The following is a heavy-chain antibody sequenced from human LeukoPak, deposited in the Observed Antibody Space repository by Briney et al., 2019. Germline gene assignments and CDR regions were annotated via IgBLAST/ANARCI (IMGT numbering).Heavy chain of an antibody. Sequence: GESLKISCKGSGYTFSRYWIGWVRQMPGKGLEWMGLIYPGDSDTRYSPSFQGQVTISADKSISNAYLQWSSLKASDSATYYCANLPPYGLDVWGQGTTVMVSS. J-gene: IGHJ6*02. V-gene: IGHV5-51*01. CDR1: GYTFSRYW. CDR2: IYPGDSDT. CDR3: ANLPPYGLDV.